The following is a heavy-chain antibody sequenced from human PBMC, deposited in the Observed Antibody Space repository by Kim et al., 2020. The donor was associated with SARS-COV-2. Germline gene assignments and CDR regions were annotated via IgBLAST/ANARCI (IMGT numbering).Heavy chain of an antibody. Sequence: GNSTRHANSVKSRFTISRDNAKNTLYLRMDSMRAEDTAVYYCATTNRLQGWGQGTLVTVSS. J-gene: IGHJ4*02. V-gene: IGHV3-74*01. CDR2: GNST. D-gene: IGHD5-12*01. CDR3: ATTNRLQG.